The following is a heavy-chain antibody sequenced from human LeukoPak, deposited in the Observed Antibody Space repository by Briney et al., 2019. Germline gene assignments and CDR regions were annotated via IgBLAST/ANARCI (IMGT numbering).Heavy chain of an antibody. J-gene: IGHJ6*03. CDR1: GFTFSSYA. CDR3: ACTPPIPYYYMDV. CDR2: ISYDGSNK. V-gene: IGHV3-30-3*01. Sequence: GGSLRLSCAASGFTFSSYAMHWVRQAPGKGLEWVAVISYDGSNKYYADSVKGRFTISRDNSKSTLYLQMNSLRAEDTAVYYCACTPPIPYYYMDVWGKGTTVTVSS. D-gene: IGHD2-8*01.